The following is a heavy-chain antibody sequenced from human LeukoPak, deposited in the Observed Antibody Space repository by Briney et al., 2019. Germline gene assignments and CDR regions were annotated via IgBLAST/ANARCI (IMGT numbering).Heavy chain of an antibody. J-gene: IGHJ4*02. CDR3: AIRPGPFGY. CDR2: ISFDGNDK. Sequence: GSSLRLSCVASGFTFSSYDIHWVRQAPGKALEWVAAISFDGNDKYYRDSVKGRFTISRDNARNTLFLDMTGLTIDDAATYYCAIRPGPFGYWGQGTQVIVSS. CDR1: GFTFSSYD. D-gene: IGHD2-2*02. V-gene: IGHV3-30-3*01.